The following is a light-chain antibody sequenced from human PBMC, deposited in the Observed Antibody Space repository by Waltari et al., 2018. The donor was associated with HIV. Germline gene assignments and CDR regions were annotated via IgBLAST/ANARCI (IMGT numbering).Light chain of an antibody. CDR1: SHKVGEQG. V-gene: IGLV10-54*01. Sequence: QAGLTQPPSVSKGLRQTATITCTGNSHKVGEQGATGLQQHQGHPPKLRSDRNNNRPSGISERLAASRSGNTASLTITGLQPEDEADYYCSAWDSSLSAWVFGGGTKLTVL. CDR3: SAWDSSLSAWV. J-gene: IGLJ3*02. CDR2: RNN.